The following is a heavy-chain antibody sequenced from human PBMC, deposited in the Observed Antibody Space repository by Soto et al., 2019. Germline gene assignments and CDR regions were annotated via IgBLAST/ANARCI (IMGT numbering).Heavy chain of an antibody. CDR3: ARSYYDYVWGSYRSAHFDY. J-gene: IGHJ4*02. Sequence: ASVEVSCRTSGYTFTSYYMHWVRQAPGQGLEWMGIINPSGGSTSYAQKFQGRVTMTRDTSTSTVYMELSSLRSEDTAVYYCARSYYDYVWGSYRSAHFDYWGQGTLVTVSS. CDR1: GYTFTSYY. D-gene: IGHD3-16*02. CDR2: INPSGGST. V-gene: IGHV1-46*01.